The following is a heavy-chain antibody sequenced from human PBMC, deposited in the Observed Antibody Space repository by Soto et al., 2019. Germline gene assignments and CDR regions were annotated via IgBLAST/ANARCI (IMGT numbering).Heavy chain of an antibody. Sequence: EVQLLESGGDLKQPGGSLRLSCVASGLTFGSRAMTWVRQAPGEGLQWVSTITDTGGDAKYADSVRGRFVISRDNSKKTLYLQMTSLTAEDSAMYYCARGATDSYPGIRIFDFCGRGTLVTVSS. CDR3: ARGATDSYPGIRIFDF. J-gene: IGHJ4*01. V-gene: IGHV3-23*01. CDR1: GLTFGSRA. D-gene: IGHD3-10*01. CDR2: ITDTGGDA.